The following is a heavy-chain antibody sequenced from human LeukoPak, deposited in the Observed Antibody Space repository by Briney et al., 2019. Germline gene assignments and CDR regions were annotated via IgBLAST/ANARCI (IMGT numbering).Heavy chain of an antibody. J-gene: IGHJ4*02. CDR1: GFTFSSYS. V-gene: IGHV3-21*01. D-gene: IGHD2-2*01. Sequence: GGSLRLSCTASGFTFSSYSINWVRQAPGRGLEWVSSISSSSSYIYYADSVKGRFTISRDNAKNSLYLQMNSLRAEDTAVYYCARDQIAVVPAAIDCWGQGTLVTVSS. CDR2: ISSSSSYI. CDR3: ARDQIAVVPAAIDC.